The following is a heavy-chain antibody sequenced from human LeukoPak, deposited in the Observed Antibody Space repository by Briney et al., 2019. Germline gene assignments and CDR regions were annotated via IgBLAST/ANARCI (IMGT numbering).Heavy chain of an antibody. J-gene: IGHJ6*03. Sequence: PSQTLSLTCTVSGGSISSGSYYWSWIRQPAGKGLEWIGRIYTSGSTNYNPSLKSRVTISVDTSKNQFSLKLSSVTAADTAVYYCARLKEWFYYMDVWGKGTTVTVSS. V-gene: IGHV4-61*02. D-gene: IGHD3-3*01. CDR2: IYTSGST. CDR1: GGSISSGSYY. CDR3: ARLKEWFYYMDV.